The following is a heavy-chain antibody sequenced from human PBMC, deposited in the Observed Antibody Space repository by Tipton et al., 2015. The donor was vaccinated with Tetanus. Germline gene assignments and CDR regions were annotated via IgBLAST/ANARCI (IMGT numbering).Heavy chain of an antibody. D-gene: IGHD3-10*01. CDR2: IYYSGST. Sequence: TLSLTCTVSGGSIGSYYWSWIRQPPGKGLEWIGYIYYSGSTNYNPSLKSRVTISVDTSKNQFSLKLSSVTAADTAVYYCARGAGYYGLNAFDIWGQGTMVTVSS. J-gene: IGHJ3*02. V-gene: IGHV4-59*08. CDR3: ARGAGYYGLNAFDI. CDR1: GGSIGSYY.